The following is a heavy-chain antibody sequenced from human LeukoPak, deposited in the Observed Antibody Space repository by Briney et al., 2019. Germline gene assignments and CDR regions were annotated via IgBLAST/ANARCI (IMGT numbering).Heavy chain of an antibody. V-gene: IGHV3-7*01. CDR1: GFTFNTYW. CDR2: MNQDGTEK. CDR3: ARDQGNGCFDP. J-gene: IGHJ5*02. D-gene: IGHD1-1*01. Sequence: GGSLRLSCAASGFTFNTYWMNWVCQAPGERLEWVASMNQDGTEKYYVDSVKGRFTISRDNAKNSLYLQMDSLRAEDTAVYYCARDQGNGCFDPWGQGSLVTVSS.